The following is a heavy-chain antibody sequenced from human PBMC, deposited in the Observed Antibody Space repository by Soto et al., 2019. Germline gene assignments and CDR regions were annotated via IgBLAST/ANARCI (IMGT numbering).Heavy chain of an antibody. CDR1: GGSISGSY. CDR2: VYYTGST. J-gene: IGHJ4*02. V-gene: IGHV4-59*01. D-gene: IGHD2-21*01. CDR3: ARSVAVPGDQIDY. Sequence: PSKTLSLTCSVSGGSISGSYWSCIRQSPGKGLEWLGYVYYTGSTNYSPSLRSRVSISVDTSKNEFSLRLSSVTAADTAVYFCARSVAVPGDQIDYRGQGTQVPASS.